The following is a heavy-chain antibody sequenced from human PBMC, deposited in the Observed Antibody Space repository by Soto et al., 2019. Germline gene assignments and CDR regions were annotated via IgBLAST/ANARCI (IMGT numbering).Heavy chain of an antibody. CDR1: GFTVSSNY. D-gene: IGHD6-13*01. CDR2: IYSGGST. CDR3: ARDRGGYSSSWYDY. V-gene: IGHV3-53*01. Sequence: GGSLRLSCAASGFTVSSNYMSWVRQAPGKGLEWVSVIYSGGSTYYADSVKGRFTISRDNSKNTLYLQMNSLRAEDTAVYYCARDRGGYSSSWYDYWGQGTLVTVSS. J-gene: IGHJ4*02.